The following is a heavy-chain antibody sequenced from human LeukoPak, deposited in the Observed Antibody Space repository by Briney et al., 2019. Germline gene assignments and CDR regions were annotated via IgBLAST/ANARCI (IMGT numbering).Heavy chain of an antibody. J-gene: IGHJ4*02. V-gene: IGHV3-23*01. CDR3: ANTQSPYDSSGYYSVSYYFDY. Sequence: GGSLRLSCAASGFTFSSYAMSWVRQAPGKGLEWVSAIGGSGGSTYYADSVKGRFTISRDNSKNTLYLQMNSPRAEDTAVYYCANTQSPYDSSGYYSVSYYFDYWGQGTLVTVSS. CDR1: GFTFSSYA. CDR2: IGGSGGST. D-gene: IGHD3-22*01.